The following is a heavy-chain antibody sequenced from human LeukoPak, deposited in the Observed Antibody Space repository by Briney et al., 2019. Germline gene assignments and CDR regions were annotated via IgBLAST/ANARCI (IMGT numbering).Heavy chain of an antibody. CDR3: ARDSKQWLVRGWFDP. Sequence: SETLSLTCTVSGGSISSYYWSWIRQPAGKGLEWIGRIYTSGSTNYNPSLKGRVTMSVDTSKNQFSLKLSSVTAADTAVCYCARDSKQWLVRGWFDPWGQGTLVTVSS. V-gene: IGHV4-4*07. CDR1: GGSISSYY. CDR2: IYTSGST. J-gene: IGHJ5*02. D-gene: IGHD6-19*01.